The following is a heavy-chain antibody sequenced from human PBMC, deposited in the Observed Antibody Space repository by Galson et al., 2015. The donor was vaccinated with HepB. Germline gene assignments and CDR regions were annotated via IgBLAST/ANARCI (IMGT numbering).Heavy chain of an antibody. CDR2: IWYDGSNK. D-gene: IGHD4-23*01. CDR3: ARGVSTTVVKGEDFDY. CDR1: GFTFSSYG. V-gene: IGHV3-33*08. J-gene: IGHJ4*02. Sequence: SLRLSCAASGFTFSSYGMHWVRQAPGKGLEWVAVIWYDGSNKYYADSVEGRFTISRDNSKNTLYLQMNSLRAEDTAVYYCARGVSTTVVKGEDFDYWGQGTLVTVSS.